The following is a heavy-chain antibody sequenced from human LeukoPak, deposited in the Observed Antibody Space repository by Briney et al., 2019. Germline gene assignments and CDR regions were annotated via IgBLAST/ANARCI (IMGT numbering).Heavy chain of an antibody. J-gene: IGHJ3*02. D-gene: IGHD2-15*01. Sequence: AGGSQILSCAASGFTFSRYEMNWARQAPGKGLEWVSYISRSGDTLYFADSVKGRFTISRDNAENSLYLQMNSLRGEDTAVYYCARGGDNIVVVVAATHDAFDIWGQGTMVTVSS. CDR2: ISRSGDTL. V-gene: IGHV3-48*03. CDR1: GFTFSRYE. CDR3: ARGGDNIVVVVAATHDAFDI.